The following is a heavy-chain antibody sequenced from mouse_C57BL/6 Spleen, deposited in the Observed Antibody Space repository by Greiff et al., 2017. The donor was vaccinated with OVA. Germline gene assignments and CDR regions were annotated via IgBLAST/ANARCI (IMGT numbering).Heavy chain of an antibody. Sequence: DVKLVESGGGLVKPGGSLKLSCAASGFTFSSYAMSWVRQTPEKRLEWVATISDGGSYTYYPDNVQGRFTISRDNAKNNLYQQMSHLKSEDAAKYYCGREGGSTGFDVWGTGTTVTVSS. V-gene: IGHV5-4*01. CDR3: GREGGSTGFDV. D-gene: IGHD1-1*01. J-gene: IGHJ1*03. CDR2: ISDGGSYT. CDR1: GFTFSSYA.